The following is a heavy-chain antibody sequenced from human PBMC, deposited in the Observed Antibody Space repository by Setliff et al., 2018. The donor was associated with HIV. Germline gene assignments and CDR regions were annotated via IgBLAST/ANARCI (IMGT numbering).Heavy chain of an antibody. CDR2: IYMAGNT. CDR1: GFTASANY. Sequence: PGGSLRLSCAVSGFTASANYMHWVRQAPGKGLEWLSIIYMAGNTYYADSVRGRFTISRDTSKNTMYLQMNSLRREDTAVYYCARVRLYNTALDSWGQGTLVTVSS. J-gene: IGHJ1*01. V-gene: IGHV3-66*02. D-gene: IGHD3-3*01. CDR3: ARVRLYNTALDS.